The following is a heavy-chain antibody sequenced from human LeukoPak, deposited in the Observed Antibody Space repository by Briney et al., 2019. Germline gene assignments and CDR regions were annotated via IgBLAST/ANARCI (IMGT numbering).Heavy chain of an antibody. V-gene: IGHV1-18*01. CDR3: ARDHTYSSSWWVDY. Sequence: VASVKVSCKASGYTFTSYGISWVRQAPGQGLEWMGWISAYNGNTNYAQKLQGRVTMTTDTSTSTAYMELRSLRSDDTAVYYCARDHTYSSSWWVDYWGQGTLVTVSS. CDR1: GYTFTSYG. D-gene: IGHD6-13*01. CDR2: ISAYNGNT. J-gene: IGHJ4*02.